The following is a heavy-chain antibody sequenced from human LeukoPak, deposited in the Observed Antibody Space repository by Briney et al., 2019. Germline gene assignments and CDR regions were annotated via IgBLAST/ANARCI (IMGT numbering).Heavy chain of an antibody. V-gene: IGHV4-61*02. D-gene: IGHD6-6*01. CDR1: GGSISSGSYY. Sequence: SETLSLTCTVSGGSISSGSYYWSWIRQPAGKGLEWIGRIFTSGSTNYNPSLKSRVTISVDTSKNQFSLNLSSVTAADTAVYYCARVPIAARIIDYWGQGTLVTVSS. CDR2: IFTSGST. CDR3: ARVPIAARIIDY. J-gene: IGHJ4*02.